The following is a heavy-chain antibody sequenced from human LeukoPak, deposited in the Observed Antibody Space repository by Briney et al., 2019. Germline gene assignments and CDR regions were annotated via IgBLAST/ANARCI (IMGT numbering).Heavy chain of an antibody. CDR3: ARGFVVRGVSPIRPPLSGAFHI. Sequence: ASVKVSCKASGYNFTGYYMHWVRQAPGQGLEWMGWINPNSGGTNYAQKFQGRVTMTRDTSVSTAYMDLSGLRSDDTAVYYCARGFVVRGVSPIRPPLSGAFHIWGQGTMVTVSS. CDR2: INPNSGGT. D-gene: IGHD3-10*01. CDR1: GYNFTGYY. J-gene: IGHJ3*02. V-gene: IGHV1-2*02.